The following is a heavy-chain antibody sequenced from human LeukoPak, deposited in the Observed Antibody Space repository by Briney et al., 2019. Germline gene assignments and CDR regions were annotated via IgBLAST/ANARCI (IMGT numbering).Heavy chain of an antibody. CDR1: GYTFTSYY. V-gene: IGHV1-46*01. D-gene: IGHD5-18*01. CDR2: INPSGGST. Sequence: ASVKVSCKASGYTFTSYYMHWVRQAPGQGLEWMGIINPSGGSTSYAQKFQGRVTMTRDTSTSTVYMELSSLRSEDTAVYYCANTALFFDAFDIWGQGTMVTVSS. J-gene: IGHJ3*02. CDR3: ANTALFFDAFDI.